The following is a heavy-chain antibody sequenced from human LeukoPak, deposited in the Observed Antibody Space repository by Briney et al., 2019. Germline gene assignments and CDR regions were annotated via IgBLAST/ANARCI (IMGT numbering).Heavy chain of an antibody. CDR3: VREGLECSGSSCQRAAFDY. CDR2: LNFDGSDT. D-gene: IGHD2-2*01. V-gene: IGHV3-74*01. CDR1: GFTFRSYW. Sequence: GGSLRLSCATSGFTFRSYWMHWVRQAPGKGLVWVSRLNFDGSDTSYADSVKGRFTISRDNAKNTLYLQMNSLRAEDTAVYYCVREGLECSGSSCQRAAFDYWGQGTLVTVSS. J-gene: IGHJ4*02.